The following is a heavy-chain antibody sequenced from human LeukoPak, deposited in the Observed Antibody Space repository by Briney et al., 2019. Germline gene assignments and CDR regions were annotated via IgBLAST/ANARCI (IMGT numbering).Heavy chain of an antibody. D-gene: IGHD3-3*01. V-gene: IGHV1-69*05. CDR2: IIPIFGTA. CDR3: ARDGRGEYYDFWSGYRFDY. J-gene: IGHJ4*02. CDR1: GGTFSSYA. Sequence: GASVKVSCKASGGTFSSYAISWVRQAPGQGLEWMGGIIPIFGTANYAQKFQGRVTITTDESTSTAYMELSSLRSEDTAVYYCARDGRGEYYDFWSGYRFDYWGQGTLVTVSS.